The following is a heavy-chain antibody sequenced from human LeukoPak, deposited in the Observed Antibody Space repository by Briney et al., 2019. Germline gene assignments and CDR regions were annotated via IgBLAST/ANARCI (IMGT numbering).Heavy chain of an antibody. V-gene: IGHV3-53*01. CDR3: VRGDYGDYTLFDY. CDR1: GFTVSSNY. D-gene: IGHD4-17*01. Sequence: PGGSLRLSCAASGFTVSSNYMSWVRQARGKGLEWVSVIYSGGSTYYADSVKGRFTISRDNSKNTLYLQMNSLKAEDTAVYYCVRGDYGDYTLFDYWGQGTLVTVSS. CDR2: IYSGGST. J-gene: IGHJ4*02.